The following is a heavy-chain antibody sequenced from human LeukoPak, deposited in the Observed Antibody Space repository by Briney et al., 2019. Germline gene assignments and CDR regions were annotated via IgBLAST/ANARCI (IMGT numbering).Heavy chain of an antibody. Sequence: SETLSLTCAVYGGSFSGYYWSWIRQPPGKGLEWIGEINHSGSTNYNPSLKSRVTISVDTSKNQFSLKLSSVTAADTAVYYCARGLDIVVVPAARGVYYFDYWGRGTLVTVSS. CDR2: INHSGST. CDR1: GGSFSGYY. V-gene: IGHV4-34*01. CDR3: ARGLDIVVVPAARGVYYFDY. D-gene: IGHD2-2*01. J-gene: IGHJ4*02.